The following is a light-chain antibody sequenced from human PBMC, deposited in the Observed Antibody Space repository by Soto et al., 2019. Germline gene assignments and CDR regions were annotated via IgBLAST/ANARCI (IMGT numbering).Light chain of an antibody. CDR3: GAWDYSLSVVV. J-gene: IGLJ2*01. CDR2: DNN. V-gene: IGLV1-51*01. CDR1: SSNIGSNL. Sequence: QSVLTQPPSVSAAPGQKVTISCSGSSSNIGSNLVSWYQQLPGTAPKLLIYDNNKRPSGIPDRFSGSRSGTSATLGITGLQTGDEADYYCGAWDYSLSVVVFGGGTKVTVL.